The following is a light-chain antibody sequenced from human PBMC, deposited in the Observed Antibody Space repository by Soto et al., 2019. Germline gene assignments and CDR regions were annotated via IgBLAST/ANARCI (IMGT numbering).Light chain of an antibody. CDR1: SGHSTYA. CDR3: QTWDTGSVL. CDR2: VNSDGSH. J-gene: IGLJ2*01. Sequence: QSVLTQSPSASASLGASVNLTCTLNSGHSTYAIAWHQQQPDKGPRYLMNVNSDGSHTKGDGIPDRFSGSSSGAERHRTISSLQSDDEADYSCQTWDTGSVLFGEGTKLTVL. V-gene: IGLV4-69*01.